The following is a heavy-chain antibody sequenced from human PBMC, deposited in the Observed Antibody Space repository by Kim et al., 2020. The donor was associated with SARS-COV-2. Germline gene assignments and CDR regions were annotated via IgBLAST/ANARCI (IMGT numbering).Heavy chain of an antibody. CDR2: IIPIFGTA. D-gene: IGHD2-2*01. CDR1: GGTFSSYA. J-gene: IGHJ6*02. Sequence: SVKVSCKASGGTFSSYAISWVRQAPGQGLEWMGGIIPIFGTANYAQKFQGRVTITADESTSTAYMELSSLRSEDTAVYYCARVFLGDIVVVPAATAGYYGMDVWGQGTTVTVSS. V-gene: IGHV1-69*13. CDR3: ARVFLGDIVVVPAATAGYYGMDV.